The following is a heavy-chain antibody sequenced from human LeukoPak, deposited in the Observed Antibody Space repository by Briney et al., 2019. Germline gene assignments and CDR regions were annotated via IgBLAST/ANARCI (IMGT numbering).Heavy chain of an antibody. CDR1: GFTFSSYS. CDR2: ISSSSSYI. Sequence: GGSLRLSCAASGFTFSSYSMNWVRQAPGKGLEWVSSISSSSSYIYYADSVKGRSTISRDNAKNSLYLQMNGLRAEDTAVYYCARGRNWFDPWGQGTLVTVSS. CDR3: ARGRNWFDP. V-gene: IGHV3-21*01. J-gene: IGHJ5*02.